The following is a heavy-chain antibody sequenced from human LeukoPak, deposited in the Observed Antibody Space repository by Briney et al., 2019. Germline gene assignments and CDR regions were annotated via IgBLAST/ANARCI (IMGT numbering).Heavy chain of an antibody. CDR1: GFTFSSYS. Sequence: GGSLRLSCAASGFTFSSYSMNWVRQAPGKGLEWVSAITGGSSTYYADPVKGRFTVSRDNSKNTLFLQTNSLRAEDTAVYYCAKDFSTIIPAAILFYYGMDVWGQGTTVTVSS. CDR3: AKDFSTIIPAAILFYYGMDV. J-gene: IGHJ6*02. CDR2: ITGGSST. D-gene: IGHD2-2*01. V-gene: IGHV3-23*01.